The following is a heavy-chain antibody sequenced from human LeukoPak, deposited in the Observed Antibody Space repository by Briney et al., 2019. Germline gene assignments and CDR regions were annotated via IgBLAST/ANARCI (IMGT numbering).Heavy chain of an antibody. J-gene: IGHJ4*02. V-gene: IGHV1-24*01. Sequence: ASVKVSCKVSGYTLTELSMHWVRQAPGKGLEWMGGFDPEDGETIYAQKFQGRVTMTEDTSTDTAYMELSSLRSEDTAVYYCTTVSFTMVRGVTPFDYWGQGTLVTVSS. D-gene: IGHD3-10*01. CDR1: GYTLTELS. CDR2: FDPEDGET. CDR3: TTVSFTMVRGVTPFDY.